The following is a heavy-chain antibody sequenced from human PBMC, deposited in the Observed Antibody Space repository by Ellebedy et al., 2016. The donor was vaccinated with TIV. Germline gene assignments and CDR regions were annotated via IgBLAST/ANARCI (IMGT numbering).Heavy chain of an antibody. V-gene: IGHV1-18*01. CDR3: ARGGNYYTSRGDYRYYFDY. D-gene: IGHD3-10*01. CDR1: GYTFTSFG. J-gene: IGHJ4*02. CDR2: ISWYNGNT. Sequence: AASVKVSCKASGYTFTSFGIIWVLQAPGQGLEWMGWISWYNGNTKYGQTFQGRLTMTTDTSTSTAYMELRSLRPDDTAVYFCARGGNYYTSRGDYRYYFDYWGQGTLVTVSS.